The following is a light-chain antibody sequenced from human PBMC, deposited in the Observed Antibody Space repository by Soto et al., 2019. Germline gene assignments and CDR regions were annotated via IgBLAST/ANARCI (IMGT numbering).Light chain of an antibody. V-gene: IGKV2-30*01. CDR2: KVS. J-gene: IGKJ1*01. CDR1: QSLAYSDGNTY. Sequence: DVVMTQSPLSLPVTLGQPASISCRSSQSLAYSDGNTYLNWFQQRPGQSPRRLIYKVSNRDSGVPDRFSGSESGTDFTLKISRVEAEDVGVYYCMQGTHWPPRTFGQGTKVHIK. CDR3: MQGTHWPPRT.